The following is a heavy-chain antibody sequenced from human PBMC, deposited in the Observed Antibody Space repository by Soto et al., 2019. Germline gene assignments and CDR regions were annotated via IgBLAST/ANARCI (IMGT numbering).Heavy chain of an antibody. CDR3: VRSGTARLLRHSWFDT. D-gene: IGHD2-21*01. J-gene: IGHJ5*02. CDR2: ITTSSAYI. V-gene: IGHV3-21*01. Sequence: EVQLVESGGGLVKPGGSLRLSCAASGFTFNTYDMNWVRQAPXKGLEWVSSITTSSAYIYYADSLKGRITISRDNAKNSLFLQMNSLRAEDTAVYYCVRSGTARLLRHSWFDTWGQGTLVTVSS. CDR1: GFTFNTYD.